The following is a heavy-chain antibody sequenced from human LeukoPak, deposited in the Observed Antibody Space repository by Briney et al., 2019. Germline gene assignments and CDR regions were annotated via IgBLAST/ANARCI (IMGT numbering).Heavy chain of an antibody. V-gene: IGHV4-34*01. Sequence: PSETLSLTCAVYGGSFSGYYWSWIRQPPGKGLEWIGEINHSGSTNYNPSLKSRVTISVDTSKNQFSLKLSSVTAADTAVYYCARGNPLKQGTFIVVVVAAAPRVFDYWGQGTLATVSS. CDR3: ARGNPLKQGTFIVVVVAAAPRVFDY. CDR1: GGSFSGYY. J-gene: IGHJ4*02. CDR2: INHSGST. D-gene: IGHD2-15*01.